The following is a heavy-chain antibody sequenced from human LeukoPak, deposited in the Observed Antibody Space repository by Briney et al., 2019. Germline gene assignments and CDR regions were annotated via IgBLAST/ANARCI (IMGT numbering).Heavy chain of an antibody. CDR1: GFTVDSNY. J-gene: IGHJ4*02. CDR2: IYTGGNT. CDR3: TRSGRGAFFKAYFDY. Sequence: PGGSLRLSCAASGFTVDSNYLSWVRQAPGKGLEWVSTIYTGGNTFYADSVKGRFTISRDKLNDMLYLQMSSLRDDDTGVYYCTRSGRGAFFKAYFDYWGQGTLVTVSS. D-gene: IGHD2/OR15-2a*01. V-gene: IGHV3-53*01.